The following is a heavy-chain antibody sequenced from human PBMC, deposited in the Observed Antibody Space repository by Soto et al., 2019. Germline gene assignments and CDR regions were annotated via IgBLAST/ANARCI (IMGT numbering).Heavy chain of an antibody. Sequence: GASVKVSCKASGGTFSSYAISWVRQAPGQGLEWMGGIIPIFGTANYAQKFQGRVTITADESTSTAYMELSSLRSEDTAVYHCAREPRPGQGDSGYEGDYWGQGTLVTVSS. CDR2: IIPIFGTA. V-gene: IGHV1-69*13. CDR1: GGTFSSYA. CDR3: AREPRPGQGDSGYEGDY. D-gene: IGHD5-12*01. J-gene: IGHJ4*02.